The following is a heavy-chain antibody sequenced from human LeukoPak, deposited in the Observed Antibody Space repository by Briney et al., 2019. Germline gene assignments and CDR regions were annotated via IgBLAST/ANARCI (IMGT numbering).Heavy chain of an antibody. Sequence: SETLSLTCAVYGGSFSGYYWSWIRQPPGKGLEWIGDINHSGSTNYNPSLKSRVTISVDTSKNQFSLKLSSVTAADTAVYYCARGPHYYDSSGYYPTWGQGTLVTVSS. CDR2: INHSGST. J-gene: IGHJ4*02. D-gene: IGHD3-22*01. CDR1: GGSFSGYY. V-gene: IGHV4-34*01. CDR3: ARGPHYYDSSGYYPT.